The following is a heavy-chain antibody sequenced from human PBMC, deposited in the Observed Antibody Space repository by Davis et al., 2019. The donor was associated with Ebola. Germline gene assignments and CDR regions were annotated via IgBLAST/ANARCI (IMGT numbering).Heavy chain of an antibody. CDR2: IYYSGST. CDR1: GGSISSYY. Sequence: SETLSLTCTVSGGSISSYYWSWIRQPPGKGLEWIGYIYYSGSTNYNPSLKSRVTISVDTSKNQFSLKLRSVTAADTAVYYCARDVYGEGAFDIWGQGTMVTVSS. J-gene: IGHJ3*02. V-gene: IGHV4-59*01. CDR3: ARDVYGEGAFDI. D-gene: IGHD4-17*01.